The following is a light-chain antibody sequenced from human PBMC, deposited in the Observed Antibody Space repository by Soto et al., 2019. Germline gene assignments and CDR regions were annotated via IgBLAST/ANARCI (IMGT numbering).Light chain of an antibody. CDR2: WAS. V-gene: IGKV4-1*01. Sequence: DIVMTQSPDSLAVSLGERATINCKSSQTLLYSYNKKDCISWYQQRPGQSPKVLISWASTRESGVPDRFTGGGSGTHFTLTISSLQAEDVAIYYCQQYFRTPVTFGQGTRLEIK. CDR1: QTLLYSYNKKDC. J-gene: IGKJ5*01. CDR3: QQYFRTPVT.